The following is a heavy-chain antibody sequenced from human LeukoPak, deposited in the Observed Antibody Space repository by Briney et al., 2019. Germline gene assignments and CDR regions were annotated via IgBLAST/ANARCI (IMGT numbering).Heavy chain of an antibody. CDR3: ARAVYGDYFDY. CDR1: GGSISSSNW. J-gene: IGHJ4*02. CDR2: INHSGST. D-gene: IGHD4-17*01. V-gene: IGHV4-4*02. Sequence: SETLSLTCAVSGGSISSSNWWSWIRQPPGKGLEWIGEINHSGSTNYNPSLKGRVTISVDTSKNQFSLKLSSVTAADTAVYYCARAVYGDYFDYWGQGTLVTVSS.